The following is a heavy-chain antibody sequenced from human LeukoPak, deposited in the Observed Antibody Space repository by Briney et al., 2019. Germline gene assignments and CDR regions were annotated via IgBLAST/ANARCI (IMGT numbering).Heavy chain of an antibody. CDR2: IYANNGDT. CDR1: GYTSRGNY. D-gene: IGHD4-11*01. CDR3: ARDPSSVTLYFFDY. Sequence: ASVKNSCKAPGYTSRGNYIHWLRQAPGQGLEWMGWIYANNGDTKSAQKFQGRVTMSSNTSISTAYMDLGSLGLSYASLYYCARDPSSVTLYFFDYWGQGTLVTVSS. J-gene: IGHJ4*02. V-gene: IGHV1-2*02.